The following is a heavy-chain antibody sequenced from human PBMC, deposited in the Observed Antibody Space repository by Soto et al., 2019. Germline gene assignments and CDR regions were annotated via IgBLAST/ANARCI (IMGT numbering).Heavy chain of an antibody. Sequence: QVQLVESGGGVVQPGRSLRLSCAASGFTFSIYAIHWVRQAPGKGLEWVAVISKDGRNTYYADSVKGRFTISRDNSKNTLFLQMNSLRVEATAVYYCARVTKVKWLVKWFDPWGQGTLVTVSS. CDR2: ISKDGRNT. J-gene: IGHJ5*02. CDR3: ARVTKVKWLVKWFDP. CDR1: GFTFSIYA. V-gene: IGHV3-30*04. D-gene: IGHD6-19*01.